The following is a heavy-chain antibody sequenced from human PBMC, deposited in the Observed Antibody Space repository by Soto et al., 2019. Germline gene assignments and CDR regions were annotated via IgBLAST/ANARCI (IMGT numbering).Heavy chain of an antibody. V-gene: IGHV4-34*01. D-gene: IGHD1-1*01. Sequence: QVQLQQWGAGLLKPSETLSLTCAVYGGFVTSGSYYWSWIRQPPGKGLEWIGEMSHSGGTHFNPSRWSRVAISVDTSKNQFTLKMSSVTAADTALYYWARVERGTATTVVDAFDIWGPGTMVTVSS. CDR3: ARVERGTATTVVDAFDI. CDR2: MSHSGGT. CDR1: GGFVTSGSYY. J-gene: IGHJ3*02.